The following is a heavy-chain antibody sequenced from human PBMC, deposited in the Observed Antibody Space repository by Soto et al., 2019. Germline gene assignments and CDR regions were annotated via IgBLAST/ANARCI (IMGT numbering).Heavy chain of an antibody. J-gene: IGHJ4*02. CDR3: VRDSHGDY. CDR1: GFTFSNYW. CDR2: IDHDGPT. Sequence: EVQLVESGGGLVQPGGSLRLSCAGSGFTFSNYWMHWVRQAPGKGLEWVSRIDHDGPTDYADSVRGRFTIARDNAENTLYLQMNSLRPADTAVYYCVRDSHGDYWGQGTLVPVSS. V-gene: IGHV3-74*01.